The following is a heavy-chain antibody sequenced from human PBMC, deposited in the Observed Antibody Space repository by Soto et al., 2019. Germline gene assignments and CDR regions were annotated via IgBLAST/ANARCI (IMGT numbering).Heavy chain of an antibody. V-gene: IGHV1-18*01. J-gene: IGHJ4*02. CDR1: GYTFTSYG. Sequence: ASVKVSCKASGYTFTSYGISWVRQAPGQGFEWMGWISAYNGNTNYAQKLQGRVTMTTDTSTSTAYMELRSLRSDDTAVYYCASSSIYYDSSGYSVFDYWGQGTLVTVSS. D-gene: IGHD3-22*01. CDR2: ISAYNGNT. CDR3: ASSSIYYDSSGYSVFDY.